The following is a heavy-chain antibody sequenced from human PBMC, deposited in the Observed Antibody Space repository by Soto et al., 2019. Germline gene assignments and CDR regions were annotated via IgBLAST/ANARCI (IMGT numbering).Heavy chain of an antibody. D-gene: IGHD3-10*01. CDR2: IIPIFGTA. CDR1: GGTFSIYA. V-gene: IGHV1-69*13. J-gene: IGHJ5*02. CDR3: ARVGYYGSGKVLGAWFDP. Sequence: VASVKVSCKASGGTFSIYAISGVVQSALRGREWMGGIIPIFGTANYAQKFQGRVTITADESTSTAYMELSSLRSEDTAVYYCARVGYYGSGKVLGAWFDPWGQGTRGTAPQ.